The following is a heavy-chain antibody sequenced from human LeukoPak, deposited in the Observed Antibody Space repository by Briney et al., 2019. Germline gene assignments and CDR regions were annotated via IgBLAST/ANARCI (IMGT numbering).Heavy chain of an antibody. CDR1: GFTFSSYT. CDR2: ISSDSTTV. Sequence: PGGSLRLSCAASGFTFSSYTMNWLRQAPGKGLEWVSYISSDSTTVYHADTVRGRFTISRDNAKNSLYLQMNSLRDEDTAVYYCARTFDSWGQGTMVTVPS. V-gene: IGHV3-48*02. J-gene: IGHJ3*02. CDR3: ARTFDS.